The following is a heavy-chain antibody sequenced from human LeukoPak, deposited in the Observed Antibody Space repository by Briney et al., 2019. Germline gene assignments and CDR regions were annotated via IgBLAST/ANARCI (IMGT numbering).Heavy chain of an antibody. D-gene: IGHD2-15*01. V-gene: IGHV7-4-1*02. CDR2: INTNTGNP. CDR1: GYTFSNYA. J-gene: IGHJ5*02. CDR3: ARDPGYCSGARCYNWFDP. Sequence: EASVKVSCKASGYTFSNYAISWVRQAPGQGLEWMGWINTNTGNPTYAQGFTGRFVFSLGTSVSTAYLQISSLKAEDTALYYCARDPGYCSGARCYNWFDPWGQGTLVTVSS.